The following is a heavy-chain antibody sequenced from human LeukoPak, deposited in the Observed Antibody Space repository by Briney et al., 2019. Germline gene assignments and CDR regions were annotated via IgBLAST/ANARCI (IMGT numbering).Heavy chain of an antibody. J-gene: IGHJ6*04. CDR1: GLTFSSYE. CDR2: ISSSGSTI. Sequence: GGSLRLSCAASGLTFSSYEMNWVRQAPGKGLEWVSYISSSGSTIYYADSVKGRFTISRDNAKNSLYLQMNSLRAEDKAVYYCAELGITMIGGVWGKGTTVTISS. D-gene: IGHD3-10*02. CDR3: AELGITMIGGV. V-gene: IGHV3-48*03.